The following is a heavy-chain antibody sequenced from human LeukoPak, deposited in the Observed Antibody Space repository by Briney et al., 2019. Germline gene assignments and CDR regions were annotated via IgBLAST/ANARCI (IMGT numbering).Heavy chain of an antibody. D-gene: IGHD2-2*01. CDR3: ARAVGVVVPAASFDY. V-gene: IGHV1-46*01. Sequence: GASVKVSCKASGYTFTSYYMHWVRQAPGQGLEWMGIINPSGGSTSYAQKFQGRVTMTRDTSTSTVYMELSSLRSEDTAVYYCARAVGVVVPAASFDYWGQGTLVIVSS. CDR2: INPSGGST. J-gene: IGHJ4*02. CDR1: GYTFTSYY.